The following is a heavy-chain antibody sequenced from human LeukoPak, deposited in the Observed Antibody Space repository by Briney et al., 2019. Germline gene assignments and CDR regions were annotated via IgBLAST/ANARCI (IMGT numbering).Heavy chain of an antibody. CDR2: FDPEDGET. CDR3: ATAPHWGIVGATSYWYFDL. D-gene: IGHD1-26*01. CDR1: GYTLTELS. Sequence: ASVTVSCKVSGYTLTELSMHWVRQAPGKGLEWMGGFDPEDGETIYAQKFQGRVTMTEDTSTDTAYMELSSLRSEDTAVYYCATAPHWGIVGATSYWYFDLWGRGTLVTVSS. V-gene: IGHV1-24*01. J-gene: IGHJ2*01.